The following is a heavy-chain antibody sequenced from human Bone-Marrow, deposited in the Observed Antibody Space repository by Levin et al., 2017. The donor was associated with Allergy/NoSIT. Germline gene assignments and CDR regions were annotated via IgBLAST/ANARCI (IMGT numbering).Heavy chain of an antibody. CDR1: GGTFSSYA. D-gene: IGHD2-2*01. CDR2: IIPILGIA. Sequence: SVKVSCKASGGTFSSYAISWVRQAPGQGLEWMGRIIPILGIANYAQKFQGRVTITADKSTSTAYMELSSLRSEDTAVYYCATIVVVPAATKMNWFDPWGQGTLVTVSS. J-gene: IGHJ5*02. V-gene: IGHV1-69*04. CDR3: ATIVVVPAATKMNWFDP.